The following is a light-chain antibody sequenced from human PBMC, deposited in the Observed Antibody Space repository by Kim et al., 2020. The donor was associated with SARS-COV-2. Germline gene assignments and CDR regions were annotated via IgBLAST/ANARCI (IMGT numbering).Light chain of an antibody. CDR2: DVS. CDR1: SSDVGGYNY. V-gene: IGLV2-14*03. CDR3: NSYTSTSTCV. J-gene: IGLJ7*01. Sequence: QSALTQPASVSGSPGQSITISCTGTSSDVGGYNYVSWYQQHPGKAPKLIIYDVSYRPSGVSNRFSGSKSGNTASLTISGLQAEDEADYYFNSYTSTSTCVFGGGTQLTVL.